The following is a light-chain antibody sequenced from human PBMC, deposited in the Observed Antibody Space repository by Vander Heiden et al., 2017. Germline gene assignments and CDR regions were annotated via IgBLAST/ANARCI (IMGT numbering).Light chain of an antibody. CDR1: QSISSW. V-gene: IGKV1-5*03. CDR3: QQYNSYSRDT. Sequence: DIQITQSPSTLSASVGDRVTITCRASQSISSWLAWYQQKPGKAPKLLIYKTSSLESGVPSRFSGSGSGTEFTITISSLQPDDFATYYCQQYNSYSRDTFGQGTKLEIK. J-gene: IGKJ2*01. CDR2: KTS.